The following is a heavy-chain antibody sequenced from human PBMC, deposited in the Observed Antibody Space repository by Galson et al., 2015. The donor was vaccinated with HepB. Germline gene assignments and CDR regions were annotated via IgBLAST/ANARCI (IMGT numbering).Heavy chain of an antibody. Sequence: SLRLSCAASGFSLTNAWMSWVRQAPGKGLEWVGRIKSESDGGTKDYAAPVKGRFTISRDDSKNTLYLQMNSLKIEDSGVYYCTTAADYIWGSYRYDYWGQGTLVTVSS. D-gene: IGHD3-16*02. V-gene: IGHV3-15*01. CDR3: TTAADYIWGSYRYDY. J-gene: IGHJ4*02. CDR1: GFSLTNAW. CDR2: IKSESDGGTK.